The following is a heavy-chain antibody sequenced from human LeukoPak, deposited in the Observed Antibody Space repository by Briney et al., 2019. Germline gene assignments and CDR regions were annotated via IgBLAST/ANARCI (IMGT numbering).Heavy chain of an antibody. Sequence: GGSLRLSCAASGFTFSSYAMSWVRQAPGKGLEWVSAISGSGSSTYYADSVKGRFTISRDNSKNTLYLQMNSLRAEDTAVYYCAKPSLVVGATVGFDYWGQGTLVTVSS. CDR1: GFTFSSYA. J-gene: IGHJ4*02. D-gene: IGHD1-26*01. CDR3: AKPSLVVGATVGFDY. CDR2: ISGSGSST. V-gene: IGHV3-23*01.